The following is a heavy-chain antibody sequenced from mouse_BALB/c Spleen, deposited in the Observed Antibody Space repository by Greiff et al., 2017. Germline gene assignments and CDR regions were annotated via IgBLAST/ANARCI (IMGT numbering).Heavy chain of an antibody. CDR3: AREGTMITTAWFAY. Sequence: QESGPGLVKPSQSLSLTCTVTGYSITSDYAWNWIRQFPGNNLEWMGYISYSGSTSYNPSLKSRISSTRDTSKNQFFLQLNSVTTEDTATYYCAREGTMITTAWFAYWGQGTLVTVAA. CDR1: GYSITSDYA. CDR2: ISYSGST. V-gene: IGHV3-2*02. J-gene: IGHJ3*01. D-gene: IGHD2-4*01.